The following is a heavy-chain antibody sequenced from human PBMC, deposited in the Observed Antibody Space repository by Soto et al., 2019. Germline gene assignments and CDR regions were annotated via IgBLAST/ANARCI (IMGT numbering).Heavy chain of an antibody. CDR2: IIPIFGTA. Sequence: GASVKVSCKASGGTFSSYAISWVRQAPGQGLEWMGGIIPIFGTANYAQKFQGRVTITADESTSTAYMELSSLRSEDTAVYYCARDGRGYCSGGSCYRSDAFDIWGQGTMVTVS. V-gene: IGHV1-69*13. D-gene: IGHD2-15*01. CDR1: GGTFSSYA. CDR3: ARDGRGYCSGGSCYRSDAFDI. J-gene: IGHJ3*02.